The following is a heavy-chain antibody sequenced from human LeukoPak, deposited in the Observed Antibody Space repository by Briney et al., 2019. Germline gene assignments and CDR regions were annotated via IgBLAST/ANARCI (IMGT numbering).Heavy chain of an antibody. Sequence: ASVKVSCKASGYSFSSYGISWVRQAPGQGLEWMGWISGYNDDTNYAQKFQGRVSMTTDTSTSTAYMELRSLRSDDTAVYYCARGPTLVGSGYDAFDIWGQGTMVTVSS. CDR1: GYSFSSYG. CDR2: ISGYNDDT. V-gene: IGHV1-18*01. J-gene: IGHJ3*02. CDR3: ARGPTLVGSGYDAFDI. D-gene: IGHD3-22*01.